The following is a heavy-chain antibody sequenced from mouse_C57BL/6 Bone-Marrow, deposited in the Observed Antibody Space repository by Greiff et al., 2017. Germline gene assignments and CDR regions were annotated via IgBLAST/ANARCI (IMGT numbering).Heavy chain of an antibody. Sequence: QVQLQQPGAELVMPGASVKLSCKASGYTFTSYWMHWVKQRPGQGLEWIGEIDPSDSYTNYNQKFKGKSTLTVDKSSSTAYMQLSSLTSEDSAVXYCARGDDYDGTGFDYWGQGTTLTVSS. CDR2: IDPSDSYT. CDR3: ARGDDYDGTGFDY. J-gene: IGHJ2*01. D-gene: IGHD2-4*01. CDR1: GYTFTSYW. V-gene: IGHV1-69*01.